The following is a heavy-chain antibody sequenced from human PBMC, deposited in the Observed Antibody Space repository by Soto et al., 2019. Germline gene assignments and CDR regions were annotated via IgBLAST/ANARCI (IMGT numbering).Heavy chain of an antibody. CDR3: ARVYRSYYDSSGYPGAFDF. D-gene: IGHD3-22*01. J-gene: IGHJ3*01. CDR2: INPSGGST. Sequence: ASVKVSCKASGYTFTSYYMHWVRQAPGQGLEWMGIINPSGGSTSYAQKFQGRVTMTRDTSTSTVYMELSSLRSEDTAVYYCARVYRSYYDSSGYPGAFDFWGQGTMVTVSS. CDR1: GYTFTSYY. V-gene: IGHV1-46*01.